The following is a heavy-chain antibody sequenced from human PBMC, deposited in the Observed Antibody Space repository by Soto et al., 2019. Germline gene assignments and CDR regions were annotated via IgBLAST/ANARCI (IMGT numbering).Heavy chain of an antibody. V-gene: IGHV3-74*01. Sequence: HPGGSLRLSCAASGFTFSYYWMHWVRQAPGQGLVWVSRIHSDGSSTTYADSVKGRFTISRDNAKNTLYLQMNSLRAEDTALYYCASGIVGATTYGMDVWGQGTTVTVSS. CDR3: ASGIVGATTYGMDV. CDR1: GFTFSYYW. J-gene: IGHJ6*02. CDR2: IHSDGSST. D-gene: IGHD1-26*01.